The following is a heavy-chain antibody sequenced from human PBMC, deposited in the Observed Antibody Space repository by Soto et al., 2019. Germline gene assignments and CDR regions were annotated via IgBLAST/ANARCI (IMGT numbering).Heavy chain of an antibody. CDR1: GYSFTSYW. CDR2: IYPGDSDT. CDR3: ARLVYCSGGSCYSDYYYGMDV. V-gene: IGHV5-51*01. Sequence: GESLKISCKGSGYSFTSYWIGWVRQMPGKGLEWMGIIYPGDSDTRYSPSFQGQVTISADKSISTAYLQWSSLKASDTAMYYCARLVYCSGGSCYSDYYYGMDVWGQGTTVTVSS. J-gene: IGHJ6*02. D-gene: IGHD2-15*01.